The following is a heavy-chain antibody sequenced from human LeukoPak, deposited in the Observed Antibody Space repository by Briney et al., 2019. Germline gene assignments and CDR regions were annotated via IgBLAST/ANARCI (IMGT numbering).Heavy chain of an antibody. CDR1: GGSISSISYY. Sequence: SETLSLTCTVSGGSISSISYYWGWIRQPPGKGLEWIGGINYSGNTYFNPSLESRVTISVDTSANQFFLNLNSVTAADTAVYYCARQEYQLLSNYFDYWGQGALVTVSS. J-gene: IGHJ4*02. D-gene: IGHD2-2*01. CDR2: INYSGNT. V-gene: IGHV4-39*01. CDR3: ARQEYQLLSNYFDY.